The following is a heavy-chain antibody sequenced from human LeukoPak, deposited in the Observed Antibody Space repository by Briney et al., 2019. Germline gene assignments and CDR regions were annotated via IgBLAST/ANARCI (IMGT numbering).Heavy chain of an antibody. D-gene: IGHD4-17*01. CDR2: ISSSSSYI. Sequence: GGSLRLSCAASGFTFSSYSMNWVRQAPGKGLEWVSSISSSSSYIYYADSVKGRFTISRDNAKNSLYLQMNSLRAEDTAVYYCARDDDYGEGIDYWGQGTLVTVSS. V-gene: IGHV3-21*01. CDR3: ARDDDYGEGIDY. CDR1: GFTFSSYS. J-gene: IGHJ4*02.